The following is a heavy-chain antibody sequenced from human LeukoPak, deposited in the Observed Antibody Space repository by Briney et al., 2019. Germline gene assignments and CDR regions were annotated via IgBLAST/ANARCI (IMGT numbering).Heavy chain of an antibody. Sequence: SETLSLTCTVSGGSISSGGYYWTWIRQPPGKGLEWIGEINHSGSANYNPSLKSRVTISLDTSKNQFSLKLSSVTAADTAVYYCARGQGTVTTHWGQGTLVTVSS. CDR2: INHSGSA. CDR3: ARGQGTVTTH. CDR1: GGSISSGGYY. V-gene: IGHV4-39*07. D-gene: IGHD4-17*01. J-gene: IGHJ4*02.